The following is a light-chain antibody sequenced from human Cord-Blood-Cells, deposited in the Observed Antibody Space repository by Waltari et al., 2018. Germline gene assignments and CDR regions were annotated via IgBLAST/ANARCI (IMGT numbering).Light chain of an antibody. CDR2: GAS. J-gene: IGKJ1*01. CDR1: QSVSSSY. Sequence: EIVLMQSPVTLSFSPGERATLSCRASQSVSSSYLAWYQQKPGQAPRLLIYGASSKATCIPDRFSGSVSGTDFTLTISRLEPEDFAVYYCQQYGSSQTFGQGTKVEIK. CDR3: QQYGSSQT. V-gene: IGKV3-20*01.